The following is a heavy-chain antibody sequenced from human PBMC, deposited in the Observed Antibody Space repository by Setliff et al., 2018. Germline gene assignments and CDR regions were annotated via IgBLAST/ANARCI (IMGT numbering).Heavy chain of an antibody. D-gene: IGHD2-2*01. CDR3: ARSESCGATNCSPFDY. CDR1: GFTFSNYA. V-gene: IGHV3-21*06. Sequence: ASGFTFSNYAMNWVRQAPGKGLEWVSSFSSRNNYINYADSVKGRFTISRDNAKNSLYLQMNRLRAEDTAVYYCARSESCGATNCSPFDYRGQGTLVTVSS. J-gene: IGHJ4*02. CDR2: FSSRNNYI.